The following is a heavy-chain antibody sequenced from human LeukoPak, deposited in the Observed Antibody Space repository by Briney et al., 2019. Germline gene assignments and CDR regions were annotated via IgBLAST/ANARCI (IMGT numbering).Heavy chain of an antibody. V-gene: IGHV4-39*01. D-gene: IGHD6-13*01. CDR3: ARQLLGSSWSESLFLDY. Sequence: SETLSLTCTVSGGSISGGRYYLAWIRQPPGKGLEWIASISYNGIPYYNPSLKSRVTISVDTSKNQFSLELTSVTAADTAVYYCARQLLGSSWSESLFLDYWGQGTLVTVSS. J-gene: IGHJ4*02. CDR1: GGSISGGRYY. CDR2: ISYNGIP.